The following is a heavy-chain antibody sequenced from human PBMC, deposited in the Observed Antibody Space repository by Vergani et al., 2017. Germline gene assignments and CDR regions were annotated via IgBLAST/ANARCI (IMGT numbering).Heavy chain of an antibody. D-gene: IGHD1-20*01. Sequence: EVQLLESGGGLVQPGGSLRLSCAASGFTFSSYAMSWVRQAPGKGLEWVSAISGSGGSTYYADSVKGRFTISRDNSKNTLYLQMNSLRAEDTAVYYCAKMYLTGPRGVEPGDYAFDIWGQGTMVTVSS. V-gene: IGHV3-23*01. CDR2: ISGSGGST. CDR1: GFTFSSYA. CDR3: AKMYLTGPRGVEPGDYAFDI. J-gene: IGHJ3*02.